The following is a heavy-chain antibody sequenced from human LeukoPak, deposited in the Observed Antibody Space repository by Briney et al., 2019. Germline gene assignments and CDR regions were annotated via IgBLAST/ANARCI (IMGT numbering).Heavy chain of an antibody. D-gene: IGHD1-1*01. CDR1: GFTFSSYA. J-gene: IGHJ4*02. V-gene: IGHV3-64*01. Sequence: GGSPRLSCAASGFTFSSYAMHWVRQAPGKGLEYVSGIRSNGGSTYYANSVKGRFTISRDNSKNTLYLQMGSLRAEDMAVYYCARGRYNWNFDYWGQGSLVTVSS. CDR3: ARGRYNWNFDY. CDR2: IRSNGGST.